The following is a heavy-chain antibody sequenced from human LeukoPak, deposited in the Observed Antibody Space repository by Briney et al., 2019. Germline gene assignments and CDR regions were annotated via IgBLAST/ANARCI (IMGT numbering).Heavy chain of an antibody. J-gene: IGHJ4*02. Sequence: AASVKVSCKASGYTFTGYYMHWVRQAPGQGLEWMGWINPNSGGTNYAQKFQGRVTMTRDTSISTAYMELSRLRSDDTAVYYCWRGDYRSSCPEYWGQGTLVTVSS. V-gene: IGHV1-2*02. D-gene: IGHD6-13*01. CDR2: INPNSGGT. CDR1: GYTFTGYY. CDR3: WRGDYRSSCPEY.